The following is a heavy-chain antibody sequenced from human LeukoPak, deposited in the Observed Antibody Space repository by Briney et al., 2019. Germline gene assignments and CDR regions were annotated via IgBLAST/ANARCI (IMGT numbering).Heavy chain of an antibody. J-gene: IGHJ5*02. CDR3: ARRRLRGVIITLSAYNWFDP. Sequence: KSSETLSLTCTVSGGSISSSSYYWGWIRQPPGTGLECIGSIYYSGSTYYNPSLKSRVTISVDTSKNQFSLKLSSVTAADTAVYYCARRRLRGVIITLSAYNWFDPWGQGTLVTVSS. V-gene: IGHV4-39*07. CDR1: GGSISSSSYY. D-gene: IGHD3-10*01. CDR2: IYYSGST.